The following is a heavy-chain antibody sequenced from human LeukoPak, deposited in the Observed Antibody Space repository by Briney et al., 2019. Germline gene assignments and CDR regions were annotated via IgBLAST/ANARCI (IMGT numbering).Heavy chain of an antibody. CDR1: GGSFSGYY. V-gene: IGHV4-34*01. J-gene: IGHJ6*03. Sequence: SETLSLTCAVYGGSFSGYYWSWIRQPPGKGLEWIGEINHSGSTNYNPSLKSRVTISVDTSKNQFSLKLSSVTAADTAVYCCARLRRGITMVRGVVSRDYYYYMDVWGKGTTVTISS. CDR3: ARLRRGITMVRGVVSRDYYYYMDV. CDR2: INHSGST. D-gene: IGHD3-10*01.